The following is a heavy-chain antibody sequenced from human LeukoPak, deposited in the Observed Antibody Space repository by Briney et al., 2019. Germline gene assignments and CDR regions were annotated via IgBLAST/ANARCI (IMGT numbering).Heavy chain of an antibody. CDR1: GGTFSSYA. V-gene: IGHV1-69*13. CDR3: ARVKGDQGAFAI. Sequence: SVKVSCKASGGTFSSYAISWVRQAPGQGLEWMGGIIPIFGTANYAQKFQGRVTITADESTSTAYMELSSLRSEDTAVYYCARVKGDQGAFAIWGQGTMVTVSS. D-gene: IGHD2-2*01. J-gene: IGHJ3*02. CDR2: IIPIFGTA.